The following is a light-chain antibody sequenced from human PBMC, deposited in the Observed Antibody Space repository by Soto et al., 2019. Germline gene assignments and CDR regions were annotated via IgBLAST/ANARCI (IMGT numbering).Light chain of an antibody. V-gene: IGKV1-5*01. J-gene: IGKJ1*01. CDR1: QSISSW. Sequence: DIQMTQSPSTLSASVGDRVTITGRASQSISSWLAWYQQKPGKAPKLLIYDASSLESGVPSRFSGSGSGTELTLTISSLQPNDFATYYCQQYNSYSETFGQGTKVEIK. CDR2: DAS. CDR3: QQYNSYSET.